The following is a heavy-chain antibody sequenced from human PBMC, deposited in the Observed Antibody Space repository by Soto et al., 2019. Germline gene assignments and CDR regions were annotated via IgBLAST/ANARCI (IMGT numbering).Heavy chain of an antibody. D-gene: IGHD3-10*01. CDR1: GFTFSSYG. J-gene: IGHJ6*02. CDR3: ARDPGFGEYRGEWDYYYGMDV. V-gene: IGHV3-33*01. Sequence: QVQLVESGGGVVQPGRSLRLSCAASGFTFSSYGMHWVRQAPGKGLEWVAVIWYDGSNKYYADSVKGRFTISRDNSKNTRYLQMNSLRAEDTAVYYCARDPGFGEYRGEWDYYYGMDVWGQGTTVTVSS. CDR2: IWYDGSNK.